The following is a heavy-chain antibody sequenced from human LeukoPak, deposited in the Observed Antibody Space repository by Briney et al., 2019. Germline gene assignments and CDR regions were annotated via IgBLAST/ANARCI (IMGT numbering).Heavy chain of an antibody. Sequence: SQTLSLTCAISGDSFSSNSAAWNWIRQSPSRGLEWLGRTYYRSKWYNDYAVSVKSRITINPDTSKNQFSLQLNSVTPEDTAVYYCARLYCSGGSCYPYPNWFDPWGQGTLVTVSS. J-gene: IGHJ5*02. CDR1: GDSFSSNSAA. CDR2: TYYRSKWYN. CDR3: ARLYCSGGSCYPYPNWFDP. D-gene: IGHD2-15*01. V-gene: IGHV6-1*01.